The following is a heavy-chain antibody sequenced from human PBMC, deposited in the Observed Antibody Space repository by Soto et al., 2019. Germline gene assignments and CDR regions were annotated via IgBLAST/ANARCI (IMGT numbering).Heavy chain of an antibody. CDR3: ARDDRTGAYYVILTCHYFSNFFDY. J-gene: IGHJ4*02. D-gene: IGHD3-9*01. Sequence: ASVKVSCKASGYTFTTYYIHWVRQAPGQGLEWMGIINPSGGSTSYPQKFQGRVTMTRDTSTNTVYMDLSSLRSEDTAVYYCARDDRTGAYYVILTCHYFSNFFDYWGQGTLVTVSS. V-gene: IGHV1-46*01. CDR1: GYTFTTYY. CDR2: INPSGGST.